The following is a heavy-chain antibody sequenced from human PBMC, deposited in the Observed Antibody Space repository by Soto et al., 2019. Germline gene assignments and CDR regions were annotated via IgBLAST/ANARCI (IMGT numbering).Heavy chain of an antibody. J-gene: IGHJ6*02. CDR1: GFTFSSYA. D-gene: IGHD2-2*01. Sequence: GGSLRLSCAASGFTFSSYAMHWVRQAPGRGLEWVAVISYDGSNKYYADSVKGRFTISRDNSGNTLFLEMYSLRAEDTAVYYCARYIPGVRYYGMDVWGQGTTVTVSS. CDR3: ARYIPGVRYYGMDV. V-gene: IGHV3-30-3*01. CDR2: ISYDGSNK.